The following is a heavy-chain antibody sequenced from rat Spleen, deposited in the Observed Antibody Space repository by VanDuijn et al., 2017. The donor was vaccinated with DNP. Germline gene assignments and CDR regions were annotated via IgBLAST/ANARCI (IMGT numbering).Heavy chain of an antibody. V-gene: IGHV5-31*01. CDR2: ITSGGSS. CDR3: TKRWYGSFDY. Sequence: EVQLVESGGDLVQPGRSLKLSCVASGFSFSHYWMTWIRQVPGKGLEWIASITSGGSSYYPDSVKGRFTISRDNAKNTLYLRMNSLRSEDTATYYCTKRWYGSFDYWGQGVMVTVSP. CDR1: GFSFSHYW. J-gene: IGHJ2*01. D-gene: IGHD1-11*01.